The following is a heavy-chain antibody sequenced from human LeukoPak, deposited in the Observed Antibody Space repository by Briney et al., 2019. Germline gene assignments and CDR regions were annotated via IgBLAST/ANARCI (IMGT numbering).Heavy chain of an antibody. J-gene: IGHJ4*02. V-gene: IGHV4-61*08. D-gene: IGHD3-3*01. CDR3: ARERTHYDFWSGYFDY. Sequence: NPSQTLSLTCTVSGGSISSGDYYWSWIRQPPGKGLEWIGYIYYSGSTNYNPSLKSRVTISVDTSKNQFSLKLSSVTAADTAVYYCARERTHYDFWSGYFDYWGQGTLVTVSS. CDR2: IYYSGST. CDR1: GGSISSGDYY.